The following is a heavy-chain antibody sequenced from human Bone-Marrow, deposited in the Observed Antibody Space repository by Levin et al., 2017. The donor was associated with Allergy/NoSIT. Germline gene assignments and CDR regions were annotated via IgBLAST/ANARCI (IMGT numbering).Heavy chain of an antibody. CDR3: ARDSRPLYSSGWYAPDYWYFDL. D-gene: IGHD6-19*01. CDR2: MSYTGSS. Sequence: TAGGSLRLSCTVSGGSISSSYWSWIRQSPGKGLEWIGYMSYTGSSNYNPSLKSRVSLSVDTSKNNFSLRLSSVTAADTAVYYCARDSRPLYSSGWYAPDYWYFDLWGRGTLVTVFS. CDR1: GGSISSSY. V-gene: IGHV4-59*01. J-gene: IGHJ2*01.